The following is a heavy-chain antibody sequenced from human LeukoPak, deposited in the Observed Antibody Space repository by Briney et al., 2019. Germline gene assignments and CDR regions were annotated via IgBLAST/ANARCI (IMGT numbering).Heavy chain of an antibody. CDR1: GFTFSSYS. Sequence: NPGGSLRLSCAASGFTFSSYSMNWVRQAPGKGLEWVSSISSSSSYIYYADSVQGRFAISRDNSKSTLYLQMNSLRVEDTAMYFCARDPNGDYIGTFDMWGRGTMVSVSS. CDR3: ARDPNGDYIGTFDM. J-gene: IGHJ3*02. D-gene: IGHD4-17*01. V-gene: IGHV3-21*04. CDR2: ISSSSSYI.